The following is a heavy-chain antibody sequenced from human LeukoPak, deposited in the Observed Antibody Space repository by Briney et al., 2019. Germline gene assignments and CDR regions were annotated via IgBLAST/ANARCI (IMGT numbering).Heavy chain of an antibody. V-gene: IGHV4-34*01. J-gene: IGHJ4*02. CDR3: ARSIGIAVAGTGD. D-gene: IGHD6-19*01. CDR1: GESFSGYY. CDR2: INHSGST. Sequence: SETLSLTCAVYGESFSGYYWSWIRQPPGKGLEWIGEINHSGSTDYNPSLKSRVTISVDTSKNQFSLKLSSVTAADTAVYYCARSIGIAVAGTGDWGQGTLVTVSS.